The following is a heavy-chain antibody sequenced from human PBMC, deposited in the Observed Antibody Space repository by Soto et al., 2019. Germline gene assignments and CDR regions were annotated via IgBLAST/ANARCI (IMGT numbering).Heavy chain of an antibody. CDR2: ISAYNGNT. D-gene: IGHD3-3*01. CDR3: ARVDYDFWSGPGDY. J-gene: IGHJ4*02. CDR1: GYTFTSYG. Sequence: ASVKVSCKASGYTFTSYGISWVRQAPGQGLEWMGWISAYNGNTNYAQKLQGRVTMTTDTSTGTAYMELRSLRSDDTAVYYCARVDYDFWSGPGDYWGQGTLVTVSS. V-gene: IGHV1-18*04.